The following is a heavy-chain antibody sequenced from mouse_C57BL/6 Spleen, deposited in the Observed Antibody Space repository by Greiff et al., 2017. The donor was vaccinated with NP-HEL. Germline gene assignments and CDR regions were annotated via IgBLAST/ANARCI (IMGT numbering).Heavy chain of an antibody. CDR1: GFTFSDYG. V-gene: IGHV5-17*01. Sequence: EVKLVESGGGLVKPGGSLKLSCAASGFTFSDYGMHWVRQAPEKGLEWVAYISSGSSTIYYADTVKGRFTISRDNAKNTLFLQMTSLRSEDTAMYYCARPSTVVDYYAMDYWGQGTSVTVSS. D-gene: IGHD1-1*01. CDR3: ARPSTVVDYYAMDY. CDR2: ISSGSSTI. J-gene: IGHJ4*01.